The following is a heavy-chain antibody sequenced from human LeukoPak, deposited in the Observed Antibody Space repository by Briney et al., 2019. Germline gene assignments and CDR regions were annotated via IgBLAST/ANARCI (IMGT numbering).Heavy chain of an antibody. CDR2: IKSKTDGGTT. CDR1: GFTFSNAW. Sequence: PGGSLRLSCAASGFTFSNAWMSWVRQAPGKGLEWVGRIKSKTDGGTTDYAAPVKGRFTISRDNSKNTLYLQMNSLRTEDTAVYYCTTARRDYYELDYWGQGALVTVSS. J-gene: IGHJ4*02. V-gene: IGHV3-15*01. D-gene: IGHD3-22*01. CDR3: TTARRDYYELDY.